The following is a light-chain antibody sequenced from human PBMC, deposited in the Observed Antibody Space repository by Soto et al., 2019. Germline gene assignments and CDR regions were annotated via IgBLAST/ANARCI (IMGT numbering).Light chain of an antibody. J-gene: IGKJ2*02. V-gene: IGKV1-39*01. Sequence: DIPMTQSPSSLSASVGDRVTITCRASQSISTYLNWYQQKVGKAPKLLIYAASSLERGVPSRFSGSGSGTDFTLTISSLQPEDFATYYCQQSYSTPRTFGQGTKLEIK. CDR2: AAS. CDR1: QSISTY. CDR3: QQSYSTPRT.